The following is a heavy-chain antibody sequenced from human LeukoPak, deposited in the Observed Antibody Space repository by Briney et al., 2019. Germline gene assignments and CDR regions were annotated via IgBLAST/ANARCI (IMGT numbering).Heavy chain of an antibody. Sequence: GGSLRLSCAASGFTFSSYAMSWVRQAPGKGLEWVSAISGSGGSTYYADSVKGRFTISRDNSKNTLYLQMNSLRAEDTAVYYCAKVQQSVVVAAYSYGMDVWGQGTTVTVSS. CDR2: ISGSGGST. V-gene: IGHV3-23*01. D-gene: IGHD2-15*01. CDR3: AKVQQSVVVAAYSYGMDV. CDR1: GFTFSSYA. J-gene: IGHJ6*02.